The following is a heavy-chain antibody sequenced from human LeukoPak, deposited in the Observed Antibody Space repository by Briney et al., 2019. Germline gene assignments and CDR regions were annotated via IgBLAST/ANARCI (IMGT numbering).Heavy chain of an antibody. V-gene: IGHV3-74*01. Sequence: GGSLRLSCAASGFTFSSYAMSWVRQAPGKGLVWVSRINSDGSSTSYADSVRGRFTISRDNSKNTLYLQMNSLRAEDTAVYYCAREAPVSSGFYYWGQGTLVTVSS. CDR3: AREAPVSSGFYY. D-gene: IGHD3-22*01. CDR2: INSDGSST. J-gene: IGHJ4*02. CDR1: GFTFSSYA.